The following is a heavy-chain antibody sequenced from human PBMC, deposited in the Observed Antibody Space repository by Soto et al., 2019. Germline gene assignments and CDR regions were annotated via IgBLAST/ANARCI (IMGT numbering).Heavy chain of an antibody. D-gene: IGHD6-6*01. Sequence: QVTLKESGPVLVKPTETLTLTCTVSGFSLSNARMGVSWIRQPPGKALEWLAHIFSNDEKSYSTSLKSRLTISKDTSKSQVVLTMTNMDPVDTATYYCARIMRPGYLPWGQLDAFDIWGQGTMVTVSS. CDR3: ARIMRPGYLPWGQLDAFDI. V-gene: IGHV2-26*01. CDR1: GFSLSNARMG. CDR2: IFSNDEK. J-gene: IGHJ3*02.